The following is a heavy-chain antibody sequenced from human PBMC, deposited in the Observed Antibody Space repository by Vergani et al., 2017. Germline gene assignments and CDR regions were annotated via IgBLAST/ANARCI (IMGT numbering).Heavy chain of an antibody. CDR1: GGTFSSYA. D-gene: IGHD2-2*01. J-gene: IGHJ5*02. Sequence: QVQLVQSGAEVKKPGSSVKVSCKASGGTFSSYAISWVRQAPGQGLEWMGGIIPIFGTANYAQQFQGRVTITADESTSTAYMELSSRRSEDTAVYYCARGGVVVPAAVGYNWFDPWGQGTLVTVSS. CDR2: IIPIFGTA. CDR3: ARGGVVVPAAVGYNWFDP. V-gene: IGHV1-69*12.